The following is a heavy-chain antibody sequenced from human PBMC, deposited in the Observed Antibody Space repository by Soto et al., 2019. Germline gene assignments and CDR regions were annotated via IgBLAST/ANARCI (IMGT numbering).Heavy chain of an antibody. D-gene: IGHD3-10*01. CDR3: ASQRITMVRGGSFDF. Sequence: QVQLQESGPGLVKPSQTLSLTCTVSGGSISSGGYYWSWIRQHPGKGLEWIGYIYYIGSTYYNPSLKSRVTISGDTSKNQFSLKLSSVTAADTAVYYCASQRITMVRGGSFDFWVQGTMVTVSS. V-gene: IGHV4-31*03. J-gene: IGHJ3*01. CDR1: GGSISSGGYY. CDR2: IYYIGST.